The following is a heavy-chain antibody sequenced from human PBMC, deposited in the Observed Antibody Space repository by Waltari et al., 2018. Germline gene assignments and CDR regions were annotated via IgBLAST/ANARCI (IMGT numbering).Heavy chain of an antibody. V-gene: IGHV3-21*01. J-gene: IGHJ3*02. D-gene: IGHD4-17*01. Sequence: VQLVESGGGLVKPGGSLRLSCAASAFTFSSYSMNCVPQAPGTGWEWVSSISSSSSNIYYADSVKGRLTITRDNAKNSLYLQMNSLRAEDTAVYYCARDQDPSPDRNGDYGAFDIWGQGTMVTVSS. CDR3: ARDQDPSPDRNGDYGAFDI. CDR1: AFTFSSYS. CDR2: ISSSSSNI.